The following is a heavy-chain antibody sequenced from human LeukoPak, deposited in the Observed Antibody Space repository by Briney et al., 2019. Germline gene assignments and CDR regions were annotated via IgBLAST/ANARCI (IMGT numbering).Heavy chain of an antibody. Sequence: GASVKVSCKASGYTFTSYGISWVRQAPGQGLEWMGGFDPEDGETIYAQKFQGRVTMTEDTSTDTAYMELSSLRSEDTAVYYCATTFSDCSGGSCYYNWFDPWGQGTLVTVSS. CDR3: ATTFSDCSGGSCYYNWFDP. J-gene: IGHJ5*02. V-gene: IGHV1-24*01. CDR1: GYTFTSYG. CDR2: FDPEDGET. D-gene: IGHD2-15*01.